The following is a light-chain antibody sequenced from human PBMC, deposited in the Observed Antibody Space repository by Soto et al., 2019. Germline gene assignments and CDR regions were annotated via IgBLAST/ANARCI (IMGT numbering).Light chain of an antibody. J-gene: IGKJ1*01. CDR1: QSVSSSY. Sequence: EIVLTQSPGILSLSPGERATLSCRASQSVSSSYLAWYQQKPGQAPRLLIYGASSRDTGIPDRFSGSGSGTDFTLTISRLEPEDFAVYYCQQYGSSPRTFGQGTKVEIK. CDR3: QQYGSSPRT. CDR2: GAS. V-gene: IGKV3-20*01.